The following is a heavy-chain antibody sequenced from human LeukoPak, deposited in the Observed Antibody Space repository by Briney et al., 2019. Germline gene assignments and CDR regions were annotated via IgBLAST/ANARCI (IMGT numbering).Heavy chain of an antibody. Sequence: SETLSLTCTVSGGSISSYYWSWIRQPPGKGLEWIGYIYYSGSTNYNPSLKSRVTISVDTSKNQFSLKLSSVTAADTAVYYCARSHYYDSSGYYSPFDYWGQGTLVTVSS. J-gene: IGHJ4*02. CDR3: ARSHYYDSSGYYSPFDY. D-gene: IGHD3-22*01. CDR2: IYYSGST. V-gene: IGHV4-59*01. CDR1: GGSISSYY.